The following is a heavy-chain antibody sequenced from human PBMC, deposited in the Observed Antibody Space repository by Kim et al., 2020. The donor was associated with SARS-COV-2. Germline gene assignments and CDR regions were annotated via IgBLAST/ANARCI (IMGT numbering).Heavy chain of an antibody. J-gene: IGHJ5*02. V-gene: IGHV1-2*02. CDR2: INPNSGGT. CDR3: ARVYRVAVAGTRNPSIEWFAP. D-gene: IGHD6-19*01. Sequence: ASVKVSCKASRYTFTGYYMHWVRQAPGQGLEWMGWINPNSGGTNYAQKFQGRVTMTRDTSISTAYMELSRLRSDDTAVYYCARVYRVAVAGTRNPSIEWFAPWGQGTLVTVTS. CDR1: RYTFTGYY.